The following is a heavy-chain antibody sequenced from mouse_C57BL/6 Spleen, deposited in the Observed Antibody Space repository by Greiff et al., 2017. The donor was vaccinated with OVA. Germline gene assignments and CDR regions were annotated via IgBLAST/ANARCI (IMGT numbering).Heavy chain of an antibody. CDR2: FHPYSGNT. V-gene: IGHV1-47*01. Sequence: QVQLKESGAELVKPGASVKLSCKASGYTFTTYRMHWMKQNPGKGLEWIGNFHPYSGNTNYNEKFKGKATLTVDKSSSTVYLQLSRFTSDDSAVYYDARKFYYDYNGVAYWGQGTLVTVSA. D-gene: IGHD2-4*01. CDR3: ARKFYYDYNGVAY. J-gene: IGHJ3*01. CDR1: GYTFTTYR.